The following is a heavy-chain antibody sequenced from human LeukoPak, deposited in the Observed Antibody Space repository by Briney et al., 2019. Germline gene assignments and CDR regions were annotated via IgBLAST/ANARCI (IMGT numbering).Heavy chain of an antibody. CDR3: ARALHGGKLGWYFDL. J-gene: IGHJ2*01. CDR1: GFTFSSYA. D-gene: IGHD4-23*01. CDR2: ISGSGTIK. Sequence: HPGGSLRLSCAASGFTFSSYAMSWVRQAPGKGLECVSVISGSGTIKYYADSVKGRFTISRDNAKNSLYLHMNSLRAEDTATYHCARALHGGKLGWYFDLWGRGTLVTVSS. V-gene: IGHV3-23*01.